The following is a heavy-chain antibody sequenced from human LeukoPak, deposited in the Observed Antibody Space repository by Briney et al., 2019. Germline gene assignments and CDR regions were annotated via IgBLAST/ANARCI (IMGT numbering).Heavy chain of an antibody. Sequence: PSETLSLTCTVSGGSISSSSYYWGWIRQPPGKGLEWIGSIYYSGSTYYNPSLKSRVTISVDTSKNQFSLRLSSVTAADTGLYYCTRGSYDVLTGYSTLGEYWGQGALVTVSS. V-gene: IGHV4-39*01. CDR1: GGSISSSSYY. CDR3: TRGSYDVLTGYSTLGEY. D-gene: IGHD3-9*01. CDR2: IYYSGST. J-gene: IGHJ4*02.